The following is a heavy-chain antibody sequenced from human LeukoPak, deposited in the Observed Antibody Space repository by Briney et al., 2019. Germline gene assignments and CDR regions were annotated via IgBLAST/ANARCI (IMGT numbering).Heavy chain of an antibody. D-gene: IGHD2-2*01. CDR3: ARDPRYCSSTSCHDAFDI. V-gene: IGHV3-7*01. Sequence: PGGSLRLSCAASGFTFSSYWMSWVRQAPGKGLEWVANIKQDGSEKYYVDPVKGRFTISRDNAKNSLYLQMNSLRAEDTAVYYCARDPRYCSSTSCHDAFDIWGQGTMVTVSS. CDR2: IKQDGSEK. J-gene: IGHJ3*02. CDR1: GFTFSSYW.